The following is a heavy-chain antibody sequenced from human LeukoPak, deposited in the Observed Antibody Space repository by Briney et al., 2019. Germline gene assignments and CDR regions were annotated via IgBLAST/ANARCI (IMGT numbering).Heavy chain of an antibody. J-gene: IGHJ4*02. V-gene: IGHV1-2*02. CDR1: GYTFTGYY. CDR3: ARDRSRWSYSIVDY. Sequence: ASVKVSCKASGYTFTGYYMHWVRQAPGQGLEWMGWINPNSGGTNYAQKFQGRVTMTRDTSISTAYMELSRLRSDDTAVYYCARDRSRWSYSIVDYWGQGTLVTVSS. D-gene: IGHD1-26*01. CDR2: INPNSGGT.